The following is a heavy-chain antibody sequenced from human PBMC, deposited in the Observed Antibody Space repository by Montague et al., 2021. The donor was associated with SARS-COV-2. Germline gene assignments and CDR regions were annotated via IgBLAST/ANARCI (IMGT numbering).Heavy chain of an antibody. D-gene: IGHD1-1*01. CDR1: GDSISSSSYN. Sequence: SETLSLTCTVSGDSISSSSYNWGWIRQPPGKGLEWIGSDHYSGRPYYNPSLKSRVTIYVDTSKNQLSLKLSSVTAADTAVYYCTRHVHMTWPEPSPGFDYWGQGTLVTVPS. V-gene: IGHV4-39*01. CDR2: DHYSGRP. CDR3: TRHVHMTWPEPSPGFDY. J-gene: IGHJ4*02.